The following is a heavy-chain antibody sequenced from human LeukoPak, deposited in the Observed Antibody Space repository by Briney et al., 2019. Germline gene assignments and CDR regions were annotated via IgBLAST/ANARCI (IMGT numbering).Heavy chain of an antibody. V-gene: IGHV4-59*08. D-gene: IGHD5-12*01. CDR1: GGPISSYY. CDR2: IYNSGST. Sequence: SETLSLTCTVSGGPISSYYWSWIRQPPGKGLEWIGNIYNSGSTNYNPSLKSRVTISVDSSKKLFSLKLISVTAADTAVYYCARQGGYASPFDYWGQGTLVTVSS. CDR3: ARQGGYASPFDY. J-gene: IGHJ4*02.